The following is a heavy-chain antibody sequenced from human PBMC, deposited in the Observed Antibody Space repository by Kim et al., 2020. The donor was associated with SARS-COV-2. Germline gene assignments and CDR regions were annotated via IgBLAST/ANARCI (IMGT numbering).Heavy chain of an antibody. CDR2: VNHSGST. CDR3: ARGLMTKPGYFHH. D-gene: IGHD3-16*01. CDR1: GGSFSGYY. Sequence: SETLSLTCAVYGGSFSGYYWSWIRQPPGKGLEWIGEVNHSGSTNYNPSLKSRVTISIDTSKNQFSLKLSSVTAADTAVYYCARGLMTKPGYFHHWGQGTLVTVSS. J-gene: IGHJ1*01. V-gene: IGHV4-34*01.